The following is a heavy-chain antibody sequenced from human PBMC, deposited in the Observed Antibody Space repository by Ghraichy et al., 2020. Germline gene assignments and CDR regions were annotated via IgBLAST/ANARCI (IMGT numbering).Heavy chain of an antibody. V-gene: IGHV4-34*01. J-gene: IGHJ4*02. CDR1: GGSFSGYY. CDR3: ARGPWPVGATDY. Sequence: SETLSLTCAVYGGSFSGYYWSWIRQPPGKGLEWIGEINHSGSTNYNPSLKSRVTISVDTSKNQFSLKLSSVTAADTAVYYCARGPWPVGATDYWGQGTLVTVSS. CDR2: INHSGST. D-gene: IGHD1-26*01.